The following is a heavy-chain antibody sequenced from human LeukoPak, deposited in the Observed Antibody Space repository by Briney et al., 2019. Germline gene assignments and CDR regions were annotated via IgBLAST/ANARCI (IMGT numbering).Heavy chain of an antibody. V-gene: IGHV1-2*02. D-gene: IGHD3-22*01. CDR3: ARVGDYYPDY. CDR1: GYNFTGYY. CDR2: INPKSGGT. J-gene: IGHJ4*02. Sequence: RASVKVSCKASGYNFTGYYMHWVRQAPGQGLEWMGWINPKSGGTNYAQKFQDRVTMTRDTSISTAYMEMSRLRSDDTAMYYCARVGDYYPDYWGQGTLVTVSS.